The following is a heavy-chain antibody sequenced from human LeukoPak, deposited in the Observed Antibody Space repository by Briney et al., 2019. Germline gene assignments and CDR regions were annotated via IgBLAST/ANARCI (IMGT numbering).Heavy chain of an antibody. D-gene: IGHD6-19*01. J-gene: IGHJ4*02. CDR1: GFTFSSYG. CDR3: AKDQVRDSIAVAGIFS. V-gene: IGHV3-23*01. CDR2: ISGSGGST. Sequence: GGSLRLSCAASGFTFSSYGMSWVRQAPGKGLEWVSAISGSGGSTYYADSVKGRFTISRDNSKNTLYLQMNSLRAEDTAVYYCAKDQVRDSIAVAGIFSGGQGTLVTVSS.